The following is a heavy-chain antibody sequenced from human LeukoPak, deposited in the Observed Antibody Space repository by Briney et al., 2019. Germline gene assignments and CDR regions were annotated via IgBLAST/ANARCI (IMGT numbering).Heavy chain of an antibody. Sequence: GGSLRLSCAASGFTFSSYEMNWVRQAPGKGLEWVAVISYDGSNKYYADSVKGRFTISRDNSKNTLYLQMNSLRAEDTAVYYCAKDQYSSGWYARFDYWGQGTLVTVSS. CDR2: ISYDGSNK. CDR3: AKDQYSSGWYARFDY. D-gene: IGHD6-19*01. CDR1: GFTFSSYE. V-gene: IGHV3-30*18. J-gene: IGHJ4*02.